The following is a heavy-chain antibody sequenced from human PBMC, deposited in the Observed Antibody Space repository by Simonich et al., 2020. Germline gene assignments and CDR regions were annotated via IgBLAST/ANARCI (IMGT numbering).Heavy chain of an antibody. CDR1: GFTVSSNY. D-gene: IGHD1-1*01. CDR2: IYSGGRT. J-gene: IGHJ4*02. Sequence: EVQLVESGGGLIQPGGSLRLSCAASGFTVSSNYMSWVRQAPGKGLGWVSVIYSGGRTYYADSVKGRFTISRDNSKNTLYLQINSLRAEDTAVYYCARWTATGYYFDYWGQGTLVTVSS. CDR3: ARWTATGYYFDY. V-gene: IGHV3-53*01.